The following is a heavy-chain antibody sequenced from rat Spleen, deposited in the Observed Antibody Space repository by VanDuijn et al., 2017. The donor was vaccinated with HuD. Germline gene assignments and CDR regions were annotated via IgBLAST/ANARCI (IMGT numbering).Heavy chain of an antibody. Sequence: QVQLKESGPGLVQPSQTLSLTCTVSGFSLSTYHVSWVRQPPGKSLVWMGTIWAGGGTNYNSAVQSRLSISRDTSKSQVFLKMNSLQTEDTAMYFCARNYFGVRDYYFDYWGQGVMVIVSS. J-gene: IGHJ2*01. V-gene: IGHV2-16*01. CDR1: GFSLSTYH. CDR3: ARNYFGVRDYYFDY. D-gene: IGHD4-3*01. CDR2: IWAGGGT.